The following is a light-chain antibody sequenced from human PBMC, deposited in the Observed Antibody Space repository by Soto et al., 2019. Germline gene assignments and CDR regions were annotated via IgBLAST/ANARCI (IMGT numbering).Light chain of an antibody. CDR3: QQYYSYPYT. CDR1: QGISSY. J-gene: IGKJ3*01. V-gene: IGKV1-8*01. CDR2: AAS. Sequence: AIRMTQSPSSFSASTGDRVTITCRASQGISSYLAWYQQKPGKAPKLLIYAASTLQSGVPSRLSCSGSATDFTLTIRCLESEDFAICYCQQYYSYPYTVGPGTKVDIK.